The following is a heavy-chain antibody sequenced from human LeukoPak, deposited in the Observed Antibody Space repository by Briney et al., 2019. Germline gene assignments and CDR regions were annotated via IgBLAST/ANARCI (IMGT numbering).Heavy chain of an antibody. D-gene: IGHD1-26*01. V-gene: IGHV4-59*01. Sequence: PSETLSLTCTVSGGSINGYYWSWVRQPPGEGLEWIAYIYYSGSTSLNPSLQSRVTISVDTSKNQFSLKLKSLTAADTAMYYCARLFHPALSGNYPFDYWGQGTLVTVSS. CDR3: ARLFHPALSGNYPFDY. J-gene: IGHJ4*02. CDR2: IYYSGST. CDR1: GGSINGYY.